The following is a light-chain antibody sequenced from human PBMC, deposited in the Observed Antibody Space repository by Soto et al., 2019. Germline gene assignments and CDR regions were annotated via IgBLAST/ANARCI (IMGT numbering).Light chain of an antibody. Sequence: DIQMTQSPSTLSASVGDRVTITCRASQSISSWLAWYQQKPGKAPKLLIYDASSLESGVPSRFSGSGSGTEFTLTISSLQPDDGASYYCQQYNSYWTFGQGTKVDIK. CDR3: QQYNSYWT. CDR2: DAS. V-gene: IGKV1-5*01. CDR1: QSISSW. J-gene: IGKJ1*01.